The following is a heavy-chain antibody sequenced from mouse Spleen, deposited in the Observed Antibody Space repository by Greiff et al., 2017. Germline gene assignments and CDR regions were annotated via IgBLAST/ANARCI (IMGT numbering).Heavy chain of an antibody. V-gene: IGHV7-3*01. CDR3: ARSLLRLYYFDY. J-gene: IGHJ2*01. CDR2: IRNKANGYTT. D-gene: IGHD2-12*01. CDR1: GFTFTDYY. Sequence: EVQGVESGGGLVQPGGSLSLSCAASGFTFTDYYMSWVRQPPGKALEWLGFIRNKANGYTTEYSASVKGRFTISRDNSQSILYLQMNALRAEDSATYYCARSLLRLYYFDYWGQGTTLTVSS.